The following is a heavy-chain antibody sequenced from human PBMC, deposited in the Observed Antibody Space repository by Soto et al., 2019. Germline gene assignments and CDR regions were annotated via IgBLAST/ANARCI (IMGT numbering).Heavy chain of an antibody. J-gene: IGHJ5*02. CDR2: INPNSGGT. V-gene: IGHV1-2*02. CDR3: ARNIRFLECINWFDP. Sequence: ASVKVSCKASGYTFTGYYMHWVRQAPGQGLEWMGWINPNSGGTNYAQKFQGRVTMTRDTSISTAYMELSRLRSDDTAVYYCARNIRFLECINWFDPWRQGPLVPVSS. CDR1: GYTFTGYY. D-gene: IGHD3-3*01.